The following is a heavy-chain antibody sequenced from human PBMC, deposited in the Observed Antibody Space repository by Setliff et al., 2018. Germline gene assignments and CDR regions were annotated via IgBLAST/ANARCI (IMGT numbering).Heavy chain of an antibody. D-gene: IGHD6-19*01. J-gene: IGHJ4*02. CDR3: ARHRAVAGAYYFDF. Sequence: SETLSLTCTVSGGSISSSSYYWGWIRQPPGKRLEWIGSIYYSGNTYYNASLKGRVTISGDTSKNQFSLKLTAVTAADTAIYYCARHRAVAGAYYFDFWGQGTLVTVSS. CDR2: IYYSGNT. CDR1: GGSISSSSYY. V-gene: IGHV4-39*01.